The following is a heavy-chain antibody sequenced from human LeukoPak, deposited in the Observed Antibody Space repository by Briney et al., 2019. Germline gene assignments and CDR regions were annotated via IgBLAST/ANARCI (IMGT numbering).Heavy chain of an antibody. Sequence: GGSLRLSCAASGFTVSSSYMSWVRQAPGKGLEWVSVIYSGGSTYYADSVKGRFTISRDNSKNTLYLQMNSLRAEDTAVYYCARDYDYYGMDVWGQGTTVTVSS. CDR2: IYSGGST. J-gene: IGHJ6*02. CDR3: ARDYDYYGMDV. CDR1: GFTVSSSY. V-gene: IGHV3-53*01. D-gene: IGHD3-16*01.